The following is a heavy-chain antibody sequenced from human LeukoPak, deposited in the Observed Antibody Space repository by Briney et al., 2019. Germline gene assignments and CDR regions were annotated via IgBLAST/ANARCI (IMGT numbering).Heavy chain of an antibody. Sequence: PSETLSLTCTVSGGSISSGGYYWSWIRQHPGKGLEWIGYIYYSGSTYYNPSLKSRVTISVDTSKNQFSLKLSSVTAADTAVYYCAREGSGSYLRAYFDYWGQGTLVTVSS. CDR3: AREGSGSYLRAYFDY. D-gene: IGHD1-26*01. CDR2: IYYSGST. CDR1: GGSISSGGYY. J-gene: IGHJ4*02. V-gene: IGHV4-31*03.